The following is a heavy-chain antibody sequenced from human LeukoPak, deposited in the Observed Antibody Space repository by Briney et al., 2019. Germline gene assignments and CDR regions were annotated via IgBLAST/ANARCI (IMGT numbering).Heavy chain of an antibody. CDR2: ISAYNGNT. D-gene: IGHD3-10*01. Sequence: ASVKVSCKASGYTFTSYGISWVRQAPGQGLEWMGWISAYNGNTNYAQKLQGRVTITTDTTTSTAYMELRSLRSDDTAVYYCARDGLSTMVTGGDYWGQGTLVTVSS. CDR3: ARDGLSTMVTGGDY. CDR1: GYTFTSYG. J-gene: IGHJ4*02. V-gene: IGHV1-18*01.